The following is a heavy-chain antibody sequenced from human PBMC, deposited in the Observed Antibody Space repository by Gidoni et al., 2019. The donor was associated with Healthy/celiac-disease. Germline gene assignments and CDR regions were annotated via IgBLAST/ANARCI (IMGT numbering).Heavy chain of an antibody. CDR1: GGSISSSSYY. CDR2: IYYSGST. CDR3: ARRASSSSWQFDY. Sequence: QLQLQESGPGLVKPSETLSLTCTVSGGSISSSSYYWGWIRQPPGKGLEWIGSIYYSGSTYYNPSLKSRVTISVDTSKNQFSLKLSSVTAADTAVYYCARRASSSSWQFDYWGQGTLVTVSS. J-gene: IGHJ4*02. D-gene: IGHD6-13*01. V-gene: IGHV4-39*01.